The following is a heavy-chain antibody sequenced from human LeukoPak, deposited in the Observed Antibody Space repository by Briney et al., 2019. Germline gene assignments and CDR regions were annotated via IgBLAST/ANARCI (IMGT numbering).Heavy chain of an antibody. D-gene: IGHD3-10*01. V-gene: IGHV4-39*07. CDR1: GGSISSSSYY. Sequence: PSETLSLTCTVSGGSISSSSYYWGWIRQPPGKGLEWIGSIYYSGSTYYNPSLKSRVTISIDTSKNQFSLKLSSVTAADTAVYYCARLPLWFGVGDYWGQGTLVTVSS. CDR2: IYYSGST. J-gene: IGHJ4*02. CDR3: ARLPLWFGVGDY.